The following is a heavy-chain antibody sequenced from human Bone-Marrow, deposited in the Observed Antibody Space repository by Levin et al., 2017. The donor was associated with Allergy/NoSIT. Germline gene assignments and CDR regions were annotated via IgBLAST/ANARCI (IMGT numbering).Heavy chain of an antibody. Sequence: SETLSLTCAVYDGSFTTYYWTWIRQPPGKGLEWIGEINDSGSTNYNPSLKSRVTLLVDTSKNQFSLKVSSVTAPDTALYFCARFRRGYCSGGSCYYGYYDYWGQGTLVTVS. CDR3: ARFRRGYCSGGSCYYGYYDY. CDR2: INDSGST. D-gene: IGHD2-15*01. CDR1: DGSFTTYY. J-gene: IGHJ4*02. V-gene: IGHV4-34*01.